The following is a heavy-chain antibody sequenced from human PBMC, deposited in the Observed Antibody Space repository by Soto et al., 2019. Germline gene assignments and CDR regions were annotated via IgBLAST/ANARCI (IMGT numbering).Heavy chain of an antibody. V-gene: IGHV4-59*01. Sequence: LSLTCTVSGGSIRRYYWNWIRQPPGKTLEWIGYISESGSTKYNPSLKSRVTILVDTPKNQFSLKLSSVTAADTAVYYCARDPGIVGTTDYFDYWGQGILVTVSS. J-gene: IGHJ4*02. CDR1: GGSIRRYY. CDR3: ARDPGIVGTTDYFDY. CDR2: ISESGST. D-gene: IGHD1-7*01.